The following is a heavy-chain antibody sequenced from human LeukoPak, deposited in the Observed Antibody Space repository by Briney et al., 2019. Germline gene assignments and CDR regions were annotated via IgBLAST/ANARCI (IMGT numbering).Heavy chain of an antibody. CDR3: AKDLQDTAMVIIYYYYGMDV. CDR2: ISGSGGST. CDR1: GITLSSYG. D-gene: IGHD5-18*01. Sequence: PGGSLRLSCTASGITLSSYGMNWVRQAPGKGLEWVSAISGSGGSTYYADSVKGRFTISRDNSKNTLYLQMNSLRAEDTAVYYCAKDLQDTAMVIIYYYYGMDVWGQGTTVTVSS. V-gene: IGHV3-23*01. J-gene: IGHJ6*02.